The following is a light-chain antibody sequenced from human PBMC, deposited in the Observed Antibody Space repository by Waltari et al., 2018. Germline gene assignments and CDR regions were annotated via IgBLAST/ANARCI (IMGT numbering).Light chain of an antibody. Sequence: QSALTQPASVSGSPGQSITISCTGTSSDIGSYDFVSWYQQHPGKATKLMMYDVFKCPSGVSGRFSRSKSGNTASLTISGLHADDEADYYCSSYTSSSTYIVFGGGTKLTVL. CDR3: SSYTSSSTYIV. V-gene: IGLV2-14*01. CDR1: SSDIGSYDF. J-gene: IGLJ3*02. CDR2: DVF.